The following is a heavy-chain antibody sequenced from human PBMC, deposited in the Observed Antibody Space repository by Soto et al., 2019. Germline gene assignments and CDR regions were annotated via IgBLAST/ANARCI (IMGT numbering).Heavy chain of an antibody. CDR3: ARVFSDSSSFFDP. CDR1: GGSISSGGYS. J-gene: IGHJ5*02. CDR2: IYHSGST. D-gene: IGHD6-13*01. V-gene: IGHV4-30-2*01. Sequence: SETLSLTCAVSGGSISSGGYSWSWIRQPPGKGLEWIGYIYHSGSTYYNPSLKSRVTISVDTSKNQFSLKLSSVTAADTAVYYCARVFSDSSSFFDPWGQGTLVTVSS.